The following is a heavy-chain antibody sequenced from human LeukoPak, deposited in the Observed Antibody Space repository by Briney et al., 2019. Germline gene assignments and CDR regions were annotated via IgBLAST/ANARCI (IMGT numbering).Heavy chain of an antibody. D-gene: IGHD3-9*01. V-gene: IGHV4-34*01. CDR2: INHSGST. CDR3: ARGLRLTKGETIGYYYGMDV. Sequence: SETLPLTCAAYGASFSGYYWSWIRQPPGKGLEWIGEINHSGSTNYNPSLKSRLTISVDTSKNQLSLKLSSVTAADTAVYYCARGLRLTKGETIGYYYGMDVWGKGTTVTVSS. CDR1: GASFSGYY. J-gene: IGHJ6*04.